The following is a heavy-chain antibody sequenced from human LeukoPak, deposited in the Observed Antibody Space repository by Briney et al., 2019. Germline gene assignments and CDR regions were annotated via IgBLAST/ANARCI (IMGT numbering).Heavy chain of an antibody. J-gene: IGHJ6*03. CDR2: INPSGGST. CDR1: GYTFTSYY. CDR3: ARDLHDSSGYPADYYYYYYMDV. D-gene: IGHD3-22*01. Sequence: ASVKVSCKASGYTFTSYYMHWVRQAPGQGLEWMGIINPSGGSTSYAQKFQGRVTTTRDTSTSTVYMELSSLRSEDTAVYYCARDLHDSSGYPADYYYYYYMDVWGKGTTVTISS. V-gene: IGHV1-46*01.